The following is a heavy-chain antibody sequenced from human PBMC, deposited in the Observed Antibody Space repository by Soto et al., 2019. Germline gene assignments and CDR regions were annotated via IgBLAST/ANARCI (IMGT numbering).Heavy chain of an antibody. Sequence: SETLSLTCTVSGGSISSGGYSWGWIRQHPGKGLEWIGYIYTSGTTYYNPPLQSRVTMSVDTSKSQFSLRLSSVTAADTAVYYCARVRDYYDSVCYYDYWGQGTLVPVSS. J-gene: IGHJ4*02. D-gene: IGHD3-22*01. V-gene: IGHV4-31*03. CDR1: GGSISSGGYS. CDR3: ARVRDYYDSVCYYDY. CDR2: IYTSGTT.